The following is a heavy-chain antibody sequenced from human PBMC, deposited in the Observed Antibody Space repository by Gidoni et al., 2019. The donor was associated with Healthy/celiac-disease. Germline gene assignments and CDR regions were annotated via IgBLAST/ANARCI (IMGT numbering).Heavy chain of an antibody. Sequence: QVQLQQWGAGLLKTSETLYLTCAVYGGSFSGYYWRGIRQPPGKGLEWIGEINHSGINNYNSSLKSRVTISVDTSKNQFSLKLSSVTAADTAVYFCATGGSYNWFDPWGQGTLVTVSS. J-gene: IGHJ5*02. CDR3: ATGGSYNWFDP. V-gene: IGHV4-34*01. D-gene: IGHD1-26*01. CDR2: INHSGIN. CDR1: GGSFSGYY.